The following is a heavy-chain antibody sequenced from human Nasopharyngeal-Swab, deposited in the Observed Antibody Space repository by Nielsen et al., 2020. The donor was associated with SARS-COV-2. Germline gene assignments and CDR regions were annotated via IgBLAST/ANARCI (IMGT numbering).Heavy chain of an antibody. CDR2: ISGSGGST. CDR1: GFTFSSYA. V-gene: IGHV3-23*01. J-gene: IGHJ4*02. CDR3: AKDIYSSGWYYFGY. Sequence: GGSLRLSCAASGFTFSSYAMSWVRKAPGKGLEWVSAISGSGGSTYYADSVKGRFTISRDNSKNTLYLQMNSLRAEDTAVYYCAKDIYSSGWYYFGYWGQGTLVTVSS. D-gene: IGHD6-19*01.